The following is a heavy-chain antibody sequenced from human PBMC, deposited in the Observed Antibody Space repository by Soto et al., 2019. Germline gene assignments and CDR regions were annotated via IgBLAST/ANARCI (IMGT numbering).Heavy chain of an antibody. CDR1: GFTFTSSA. D-gene: IGHD6-6*01. CDR3: ARDGLIVPATDDAFDI. Sequence: ASVKVSCKASGFTFTSSAVQWVRQARGQRLEWIGWIVVGSGNTNYAQKFQGRVTITRDTSTSTAYMELSSLRSDDTAVYYCARDGLIVPATDDAFDIWGQGTMVTVSS. V-gene: IGHV1-58*01. J-gene: IGHJ3*02. CDR2: IVVGSGNT.